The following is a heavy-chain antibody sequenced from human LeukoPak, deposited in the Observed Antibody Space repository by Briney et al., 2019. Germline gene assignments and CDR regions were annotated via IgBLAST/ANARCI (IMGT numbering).Heavy chain of an antibody. CDR1: GDSISSYY. Sequence: SETLSLTCTVSGDSISSYYWSWIRQPPGKGLEWIGYIYYSGSTNYNPSLKSRVTISVDTSKNQFSLKLSSVTAADTAVYYCASHLNNDYATMDVWGQGTTVTVSS. V-gene: IGHV4-59*01. CDR2: IYYSGST. D-gene: IGHD4-17*01. CDR3: ASHLNNDYATMDV. J-gene: IGHJ6*02.